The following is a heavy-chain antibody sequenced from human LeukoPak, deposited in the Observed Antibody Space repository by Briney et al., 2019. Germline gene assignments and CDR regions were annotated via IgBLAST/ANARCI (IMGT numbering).Heavy chain of an antibody. CDR3: ARVREMATTYDAFDI. V-gene: IGHV1-69*01. CDR2: IIPIFGTA. CDR1: GGTFSSYA. J-gene: IGHJ3*02. Sequence: ASVKVSCKASGGTFSSYAISWVRQAPGQGLEWMGGIIPIFGTANYAQKFQGRVTITADESTSTAYMELSSLRSEDTAVYYCARVREMATTYDAFDIWGQGTMVTVSS. D-gene: IGHD5-24*01.